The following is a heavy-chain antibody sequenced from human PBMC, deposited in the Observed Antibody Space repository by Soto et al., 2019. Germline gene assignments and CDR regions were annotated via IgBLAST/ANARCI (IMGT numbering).Heavy chain of an antibody. Sequence: QSGGSLRLSCAASGFTFSSYAMSWVRQAPGKGLEWVSAISGSGGSTYYADSVKGRFTISRDNSKNTLYLQMNSLRAEDTAVYYCAKVGYYDILTGYYKGGYFDYWGQGTLVTVSS. J-gene: IGHJ4*02. CDR1: GFTFSSYA. CDR2: ISGSGGST. CDR3: AKVGYYDILTGYYKGGYFDY. V-gene: IGHV3-23*01. D-gene: IGHD3-9*01.